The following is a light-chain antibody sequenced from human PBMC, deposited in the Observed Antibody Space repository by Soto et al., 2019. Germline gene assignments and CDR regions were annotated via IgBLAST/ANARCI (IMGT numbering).Light chain of an antibody. J-gene: IGLJ1*01. V-gene: IGLV2-8*01. Sequence: QSVLTQPPSASGSPGQSVTISCTGTSSDVGGYDYVSWYQQHPGNAPKLMIYEVTKRPSGVPDRFSGSKSGNTASLTVSGIQAEDEADYYCSSYAGSNNFVFGTGTKLTVL. CDR1: SSDVGGYDY. CDR3: SSYAGSNNFV. CDR2: EVT.